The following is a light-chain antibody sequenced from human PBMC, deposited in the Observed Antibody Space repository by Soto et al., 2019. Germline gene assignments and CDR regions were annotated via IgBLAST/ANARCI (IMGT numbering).Light chain of an antibody. V-gene: IGLV2-8*01. CDR1: RREVGAYNY. CDR3: GSYTDNNDYV. J-gene: IGLJ1*01. Sequence: SVLAQPASLSGSPGQSITISCTGTRREVGAYNYVSWYHQHSGKAPNLMIYEVTRRPAGVPDRFSGSKSGNASALNVSGLQAEDEADYYCGSYTDNNDYVVETVTK. CDR2: EVT.